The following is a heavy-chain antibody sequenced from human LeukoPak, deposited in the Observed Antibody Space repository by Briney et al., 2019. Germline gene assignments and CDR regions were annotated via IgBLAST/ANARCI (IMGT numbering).Heavy chain of an antibody. CDR1: GLTFSDYY. J-gene: IGHJ4*02. CDR2: ISSSGGTI. Sequence: GGSPRLSCAASGLTFSDYYMSWIRQAPGKGLEWVSYISSSGGTIYYADSVKGRFTISRDNAKNSLYLQMNSLRAEDTAVYYCARFRALGSFDYWGQGTLVTVSS. V-gene: IGHV3-11*04. D-gene: IGHD1-26*01. CDR3: ARFRALGSFDY.